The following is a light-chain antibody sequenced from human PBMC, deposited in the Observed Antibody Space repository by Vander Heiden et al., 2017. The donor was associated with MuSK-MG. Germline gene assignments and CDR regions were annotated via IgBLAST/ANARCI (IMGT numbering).Light chain of an antibody. CDR1: QSVSSN. J-gene: IGKJ1*01. V-gene: IGKV3-15*01. Sequence: IVLPLSPATLSVSPGERATLSCRASQSVSSNLAWYQQKPGQAPRLLIYGASTRATGIPARFSGSGSGTEFTLTISSLQSEDFAVYYCQQYNNWPRTFGQGTKVEIK. CDR3: QQYNNWPRT. CDR2: GAS.